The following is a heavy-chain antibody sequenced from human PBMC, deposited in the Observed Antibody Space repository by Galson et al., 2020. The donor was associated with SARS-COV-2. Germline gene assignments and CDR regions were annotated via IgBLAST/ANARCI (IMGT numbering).Heavy chain of an antibody. CDR2: IYTSGST. CDR3: ARVGLGDYDVWSGYPYYYYGMDV. Sequence: ETSETLSLTCTVSGGSISSYYWSWIRQPAGKGLEWIGRIYTSGSTNYNPSLKSRVTMSVDTSKNQFSLKLSSVTAADTAVYYCARVGLGDYDVWSGYPYYYYGMDVWGQGTTVTVSS. J-gene: IGHJ6*01. V-gene: IGHV4-4*07. D-gene: IGHD3-3*01. CDR1: GGSISSYY.